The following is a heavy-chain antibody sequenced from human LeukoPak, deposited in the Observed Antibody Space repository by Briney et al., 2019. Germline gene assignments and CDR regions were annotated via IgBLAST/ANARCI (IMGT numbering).Heavy chain of an antibody. CDR1: GGSISSYY. CDR2: IYYSGST. CDR3: ARVTGYMIEDYFDY. V-gene: IGHV4-59*01. D-gene: IGHD3-22*01. Sequence: SETLSVTCTVSGGSISSYYWSWIRQPPGKGLEWIGYIYYSGSTNYNPSLKSRVTISVETSKNQFSLKLSSVTAADTAVYYCARVTGYMIEDYFDYWGQGTLVTVSS. J-gene: IGHJ4*02.